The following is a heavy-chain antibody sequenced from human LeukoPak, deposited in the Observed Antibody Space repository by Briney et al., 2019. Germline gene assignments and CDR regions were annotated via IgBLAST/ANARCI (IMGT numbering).Heavy chain of an antibody. Sequence: PSETLSLTCTVSGGSISSSSYYWGWIRQPPGKGLEWIGRIYTSGSTNYNPSLKSRVTMSVDTSKNQFSLKLSSVTAADTAVYYCARDRIAARRGVDWFDPWGQGTLVTVSS. J-gene: IGHJ5*02. CDR3: ARDRIAARRGVDWFDP. D-gene: IGHD6-6*01. V-gene: IGHV4-39*07. CDR1: GGSISSSSYY. CDR2: IYTSGST.